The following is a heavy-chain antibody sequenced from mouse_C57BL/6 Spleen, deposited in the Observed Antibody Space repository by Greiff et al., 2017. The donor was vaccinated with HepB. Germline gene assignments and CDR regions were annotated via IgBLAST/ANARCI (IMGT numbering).Heavy chain of an antibody. CDR2: IHPNSGST. CDR1: GYTFTSYW. D-gene: IGHD2-4*01. J-gene: IGHJ1*03. V-gene: IGHV1-64*01. CDR3: APIYYDYDWYFDV. Sequence: QVKLQQPGAERVKPGASVKLSCKASGYTFTSYWMHWGKQRPGQGLEWIGMIHPNSGSTNYNEKFKSKATLTLDKSSSTAYMQLSSLTSEDSAVYYCAPIYYDYDWYFDVWGTGTTVTVSS.